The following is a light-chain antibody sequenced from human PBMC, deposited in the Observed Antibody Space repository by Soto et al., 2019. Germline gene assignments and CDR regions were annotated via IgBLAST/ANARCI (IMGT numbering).Light chain of an antibody. J-gene: IGKJ5*01. CDR1: QSVSGNF. CDR2: GAS. CDR3: QQYNNWPPIT. V-gene: IGKV3-20*01. Sequence: ELVLTQSPGTLSLSPWERATLSCRASQSVSGNFLAWYQQKPGQAPRLLIHGASRRAPGIPDRVSGSGSGTDFTLTINSLQSEDFAVYYCQQYNNWPPITFGQGTRLEIK.